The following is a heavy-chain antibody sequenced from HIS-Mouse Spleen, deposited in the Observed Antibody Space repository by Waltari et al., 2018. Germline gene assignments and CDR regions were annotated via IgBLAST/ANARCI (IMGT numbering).Heavy chain of an antibody. CDR1: GGSISSSRYY. CDR2: IYYSGST. J-gene: IGHJ2*01. V-gene: IGHV4-39*07. Sequence: QLQLQESGPGLVKPSEPLSLTCTVSGGSISSSRYYWGWIRQPPGKGLDGIGSIYYSGSTYYNPSLKSRVTISVDTSKNQFSLKLSSVTAADTAVYYCAREIPYSSSWYDWYFDLWGRGTLVTVSS. CDR3: AREIPYSSSWYDWYFDL. D-gene: IGHD6-13*01.